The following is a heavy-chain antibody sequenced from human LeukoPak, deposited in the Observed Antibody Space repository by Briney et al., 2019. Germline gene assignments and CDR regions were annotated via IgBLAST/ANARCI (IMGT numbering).Heavy chain of an antibody. Sequence: GGSLRLSCAASAFTFNKYAMSWVRQAPGKGLEWVAVIWYDGSNKYYADSVKGRFTISRDNSKNTLYLQMNSLRAEDTAVYYCAKVASQSGSLNFDYWGQGTLVTVSS. CDR3: AKVASQSGSLNFDY. D-gene: IGHD1-26*01. V-gene: IGHV3-33*06. J-gene: IGHJ4*02. CDR1: AFTFNKYA. CDR2: IWYDGSNK.